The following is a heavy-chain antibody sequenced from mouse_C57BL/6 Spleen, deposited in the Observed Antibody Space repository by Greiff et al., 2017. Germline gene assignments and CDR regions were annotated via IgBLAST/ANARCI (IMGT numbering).Heavy chain of an antibody. J-gene: IGHJ2*01. Sequence: EVQLQQSGAELVRPGASVKLSCTASGFNIKDYYMHWVKQRPEQGLEWIGRIDPEDGDTEYAPKFQGKATMTADKSSNTAYLQLSSLTSEDTAVYYCVITTVVPYYFDYWGQGTTLTVSS. V-gene: IGHV14-1*01. CDR2: IDPEDGDT. CDR3: VITTVVPYYFDY. D-gene: IGHD1-1*01. CDR1: GFNIKDYY.